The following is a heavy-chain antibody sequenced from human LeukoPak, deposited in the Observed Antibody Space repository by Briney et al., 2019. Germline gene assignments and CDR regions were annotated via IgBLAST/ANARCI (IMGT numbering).Heavy chain of an antibody. Sequence: SVKVSCKASGGTFSGYAISWVRQAPGQGLEWMGRIIPILGIANYAQKFQGRVTITAEKSTSTAYMELSSLRSEDTAVYYCARGLPPIYGSGSYYNPRYYGMDVWGQGTTVTVSS. J-gene: IGHJ6*02. D-gene: IGHD3-10*01. CDR1: GGTFSGYA. CDR3: ARGLPPIYGSGSYYNPRYYGMDV. CDR2: IIPILGIA. V-gene: IGHV1-69*04.